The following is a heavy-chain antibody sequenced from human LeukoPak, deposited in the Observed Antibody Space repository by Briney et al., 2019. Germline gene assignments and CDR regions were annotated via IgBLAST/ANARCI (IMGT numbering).Heavy chain of an antibody. J-gene: IGHJ5*02. CDR3: ARDPRIAAAATGWFDP. CDR2: INPNSGGS. CDR1: GYIFTGYY. D-gene: IGHD6-13*01. V-gene: IGHV1-2*06. Sequence: GASVKVSCRASGYIFTGYYMHWVRQAPGQGLEWMGRINPNSGGSNYAQKFQGRVTMPRDTSISTAYMGLGRLRCDDTALYYCARDPRIAAAATGWFDPWGLGTLVTVSS.